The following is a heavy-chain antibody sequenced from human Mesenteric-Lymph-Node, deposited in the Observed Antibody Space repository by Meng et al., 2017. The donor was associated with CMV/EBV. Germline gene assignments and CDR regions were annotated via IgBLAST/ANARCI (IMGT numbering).Heavy chain of an antibody. V-gene: IGHV1-2*02. CDR1: GYTFTGYY. CDR2: INPNSGGT. J-gene: IGHJ4*02. Sequence: ASVKVSCQASGYTFTGYYMHWLRQAPGQGLEWMGWINPNSGGTNYAQKFQGRVTMTRDTSISTAYMELRSLRSDDTAIYYCARDLGYSDSLIDYWGQGTLVTVSS. D-gene: IGHD2-2*02. CDR3: ARDLGYSDSLIDY.